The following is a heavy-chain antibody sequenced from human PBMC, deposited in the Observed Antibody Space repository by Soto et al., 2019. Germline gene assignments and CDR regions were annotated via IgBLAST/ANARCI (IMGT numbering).Heavy chain of an antibody. V-gene: IGHV3-33*01. J-gene: IGHJ4*02. D-gene: IGHD3-9*01. Sequence: GGSLRLSCAASGFTFSSYGMHWVRQAPGKGLEWVAVIWYDGSNKYYADSVKGRFTISRDNSKNTLYLQMNSLRAEDTAVYYCARDGVLRYFDWSRSPNFDYWGQGTLVTVSS. CDR3: ARDGVLRYFDWSRSPNFDY. CDR2: IWYDGSNK. CDR1: GFTFSSYG.